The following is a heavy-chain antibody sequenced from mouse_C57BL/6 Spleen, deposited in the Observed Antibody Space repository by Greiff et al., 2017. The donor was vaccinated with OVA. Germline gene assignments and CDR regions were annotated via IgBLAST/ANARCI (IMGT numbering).Heavy chain of an antibody. CDR2: IYPSDSET. V-gene: IGHV1-61*01. CDR1: GYTFTSYW. J-gene: IGHJ3*01. CDR3: ARGAQATSGWFAY. Sequence: VQLQQPGAELVRPGSSVKLSCKASGYTFTSYWMDWVKQRPGQGLEWIGNIYPSDSETHYNQKFKDKATLTVDKSSSTAYMQLSSLTSEDSAVDYCARGAQATSGWFAYWGQGTLVTVSA. D-gene: IGHD3-2*02.